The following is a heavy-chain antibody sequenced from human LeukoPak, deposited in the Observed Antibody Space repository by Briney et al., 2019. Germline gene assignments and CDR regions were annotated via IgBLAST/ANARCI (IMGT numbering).Heavy chain of an antibody. J-gene: IGHJ6*03. V-gene: IGHV4-59*08. CDR2: IYYSGST. CDR3: ARHVVVVAATLYYYYYYMDV. D-gene: IGHD2-15*01. Sequence: SETLSLTCTVFRGSISSYYWGWIRQPPGRGLEWIGYIYYSGSTNYNPSLKSRVTISVDPSKNQFSLKLSSVTAADTAVYYCARHVVVVAATLYYYYYYMDVWGKGTTVTISS. CDR1: RGSISSYY.